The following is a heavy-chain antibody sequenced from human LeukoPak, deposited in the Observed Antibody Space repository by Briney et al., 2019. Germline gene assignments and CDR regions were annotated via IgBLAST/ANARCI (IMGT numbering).Heavy chain of an antibody. Sequence: ASVKVSCKASGGTFSSYAISWVRQAPGQGLEWMGGIIPIFGTANYAQKFQGRVTITADESTSTAYMELSSLRSEDTAVYYCARDRPGTITGTANYYYYYMDVWGKGTTVTVSS. V-gene: IGHV1-69*13. CDR2: IIPIFGTA. CDR1: GGTFSSYA. CDR3: ARDRPGTITGTANYYYYYMDV. J-gene: IGHJ6*03. D-gene: IGHD1-20*01.